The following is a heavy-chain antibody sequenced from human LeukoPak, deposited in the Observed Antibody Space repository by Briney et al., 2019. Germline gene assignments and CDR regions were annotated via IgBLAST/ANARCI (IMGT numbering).Heavy chain of an antibody. V-gene: IGHV4-30-4*08. CDR1: GGSISSGDYY. D-gene: IGHD4-23*01. CDR2: IYYSGST. J-gene: IGHJ4*02. Sequence: NPSETLSLTCTVSGGSISSGDYYWSRIRHPPGKGLEWIGYIYYSGSTYYNPSLKSRVTISVDTSKNQFSLKLSSVTAADTAVYYCARVGYGGDLDYWGQGTLVTVSS. CDR3: ARVGYGGDLDY.